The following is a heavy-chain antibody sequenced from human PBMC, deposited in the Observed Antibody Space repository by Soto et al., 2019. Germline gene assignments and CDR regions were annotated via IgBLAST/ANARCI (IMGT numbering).Heavy chain of an antibody. V-gene: IGHV3-30*18. CDR2: ISYDGSNK. CDR1: GFTFSSYG. D-gene: IGHD6-13*01. J-gene: IGHJ3*02. Sequence: GGSLRLSCAASGFTFSSYGMHWVRQAPGKGLEWVAVISYDGSNKYYADPVKGRFTISRDNSKNTLYLQMNSLRAEDTAVYYCAKGIQAAAGYDAFDIWGQGTMVTVSS. CDR3: AKGIQAAAGYDAFDI.